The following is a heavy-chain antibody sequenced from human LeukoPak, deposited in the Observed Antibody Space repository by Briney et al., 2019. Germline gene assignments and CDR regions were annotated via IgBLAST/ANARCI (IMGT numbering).Heavy chain of an antibody. CDR3: ARAMSTFGGVRNYFDS. CDR2: ASISSGTI. CDR1: GFTFTGNN. D-gene: IGHD3-16*01. J-gene: IGHJ4*02. Sequence: PGGSQRLSCAASGFTFTGNNMNWDRQAPGKGLEWISFASISSGTIYYADSVKGRFSISRDNAKSSLDLQMNSLRAEDTAVYYCARAMSTFGGVRNYFDSWGLGTLVTVSS. V-gene: IGHV3-48*04.